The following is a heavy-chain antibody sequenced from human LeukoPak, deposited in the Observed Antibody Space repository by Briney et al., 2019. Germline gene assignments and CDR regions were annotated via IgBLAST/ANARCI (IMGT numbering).Heavy chain of an antibody. J-gene: IGHJ3*02. V-gene: IGHV3-74*01. Sequence: PGGSLRLSCAASGFTFSSYWMHWVRQAPGKGLVWVSRINSDGSSTSYADSVKGRFTISRDNSKNTLYLQMNSLRAEDTAVCYCAKGYSSGWGRAFDIWGQGTMVTVSS. D-gene: IGHD6-19*01. CDR3: AKGYSSGWGRAFDI. CDR1: GFTFSSYW. CDR2: INSDGSST.